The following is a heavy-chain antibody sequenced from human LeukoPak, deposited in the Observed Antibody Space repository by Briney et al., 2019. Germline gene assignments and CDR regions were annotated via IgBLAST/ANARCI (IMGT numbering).Heavy chain of an antibody. V-gene: IGHV3-9*01. CDR2: INWNSGSK. Sequence: PGGSLRLSCAASGFTFDDYAIHWVRQAPGKGLECVSGINWNSGSKHYADSVKGRFTISRDNAKNSLYLQMNSLRAEDTALYYCAKDFSSGYYYFDYWGQGTLVTVSS. CDR1: GFTFDDYA. CDR3: AKDFSSGYYYFDY. D-gene: IGHD3-22*01. J-gene: IGHJ4*02.